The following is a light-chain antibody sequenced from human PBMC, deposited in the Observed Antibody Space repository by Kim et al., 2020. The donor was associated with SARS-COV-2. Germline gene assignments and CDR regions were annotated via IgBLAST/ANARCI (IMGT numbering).Light chain of an antibody. CDR2: GAS. CDR3: QQYNNWPYT. V-gene: IGKV3-15*01. CDR1: QIVSSN. J-gene: IGKJ2*01. Sequence: EIVMTQSPATLSVSPGERATLSCRASQIVSSNLVWYQQKPGQAPRLLIYGASTRATGIPARFSGSGSGTEFTLTISNLQSEDFAVYYCQQYNNWPYTFGQGTKLEI.